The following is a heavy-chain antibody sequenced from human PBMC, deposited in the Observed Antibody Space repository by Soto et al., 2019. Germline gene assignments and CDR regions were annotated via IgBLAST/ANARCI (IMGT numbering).Heavy chain of an antibody. D-gene: IGHD3-3*01. CDR2: IYYSGST. CDR3: AGRTERGYYDFWSGPHNYYGMDV. Sequence: SETLSLTCTVSGGSISSYYWSWIRQPPGKGLEWIGYIYYSGSTNYNPSLKSRVTISVDTSKNQFSLKLSSVTAADTAVYYCAGRTERGYYDFWSGPHNYYGMDVWGQGTTVTVSS. V-gene: IGHV4-59*01. CDR1: GGSISSYY. J-gene: IGHJ6*02.